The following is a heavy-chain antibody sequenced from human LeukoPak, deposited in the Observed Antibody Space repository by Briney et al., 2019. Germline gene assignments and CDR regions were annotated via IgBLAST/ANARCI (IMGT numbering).Heavy chain of an antibody. Sequence: PSETLSLTCTVSGGSISSHYWSWIRQPPGKGLGFIGYISYSGSTNYNPSLKSRVNISVDTSKNQFSLKLSSVTAADTAVYYCARDDYGDYFDYWGQGTLVTVSS. D-gene: IGHD4-17*01. V-gene: IGHV4-59*08. CDR1: GGSISSHY. CDR2: ISYSGST. J-gene: IGHJ4*02. CDR3: ARDDYGDYFDY.